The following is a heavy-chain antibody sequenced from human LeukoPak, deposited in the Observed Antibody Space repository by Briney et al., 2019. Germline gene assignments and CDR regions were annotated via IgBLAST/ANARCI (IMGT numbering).Heavy chain of an antibody. V-gene: IGHV3-23*01. Sequence: GGSLRLSCAASGFTFTTLAMSWVRQVQGKGMGWVSVICERDGRTYYADSGKGRFTISRDDSKNTLYLQMNSPRADDTAVYYCAKGPTDSCWEKLHDWGQGTLVTVSS. CDR1: GFTFTTLA. CDR2: ICERDGRT. CDR3: AKGPTDSCWEKLHD. J-gene: IGHJ4*02. D-gene: IGHD1-26*01.